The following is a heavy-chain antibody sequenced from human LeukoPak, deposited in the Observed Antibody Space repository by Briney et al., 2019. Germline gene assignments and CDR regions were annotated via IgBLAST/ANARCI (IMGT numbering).Heavy chain of an antibody. CDR1: GFTFSSYA. V-gene: IGHV3-23*01. D-gene: IGHD6-25*01. Sequence: PGGSLRLSCAASGFTFSSYAMSWVRQAPGKGLEWVSAISGSGGSTYYADSVKGRFTISRDNSKNTLYLQMNSLRAEDTAVYYCAKDWYLGSGKTRGYYFDYWGQGTLVTVSS. CDR2: ISGSGGST. J-gene: IGHJ4*02. CDR3: AKDWYLGSGKTRGYYFDY.